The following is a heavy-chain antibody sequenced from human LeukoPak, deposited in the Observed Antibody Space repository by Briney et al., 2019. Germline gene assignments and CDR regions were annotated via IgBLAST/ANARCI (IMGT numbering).Heavy chain of an antibody. CDR2: IFSRSESI. CDR3: AKQLGYCSDGSCYFPY. CDR1: GFTFGAYT. J-gene: IGHJ4*02. D-gene: IGHD2-15*01. V-gene: IGHV3-23*01. Sequence: GSLRLSCAASGFTFGAYTMNWVRQAPGKGLEWVSCIFSRSESIFYADSVQGRFTISRDNSKSTLCLQMNSLRAEDTAVYYCAKQLGYCSDGSCYFPYWGQGTLVTVSS.